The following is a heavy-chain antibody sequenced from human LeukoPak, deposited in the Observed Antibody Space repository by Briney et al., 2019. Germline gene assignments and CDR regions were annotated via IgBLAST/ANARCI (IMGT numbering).Heavy chain of an antibody. CDR1: GFTFSSYS. CDR2: INHSGST. V-gene: IGHV4-34*01. Sequence: PGGSLRLSCAASGFTFSSYSMNWVRQAPGKGLEWIGEINHSGSTNYNPSLKSRVAISVDTSKNQFSLKLTSVTAADTAVYYCARVKDPGGYYYYYYMDVWGKGTTVTVSS. D-gene: IGHD3-16*01. J-gene: IGHJ6*03. CDR3: ARVKDPGGYYYYYYMDV.